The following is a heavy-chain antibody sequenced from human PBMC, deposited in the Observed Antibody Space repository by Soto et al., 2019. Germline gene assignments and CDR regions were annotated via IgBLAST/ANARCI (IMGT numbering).Heavy chain of an antibody. CDR1: GYTFTSYD. D-gene: IGHD3-16*02. CDR2: MNPNSGNT. J-gene: IGHJ5*02. Sequence: ASVKVSCKASGYTFTSYDINWVRQATGQGLEWMGWMNPNSGNTGYAQKFQGRVTMTRNTSISTAYMELSSLRSEDTAVYYCAREDYDYIWGSYRYTTNWFDPWGQGTLVTVSS. V-gene: IGHV1-8*01. CDR3: AREDYDYIWGSYRYTTNWFDP.